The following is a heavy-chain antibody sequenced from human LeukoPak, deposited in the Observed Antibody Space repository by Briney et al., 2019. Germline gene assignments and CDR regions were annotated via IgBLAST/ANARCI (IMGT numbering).Heavy chain of an antibody. D-gene: IGHD3-3*02. CDR2: INHSGST. Sequence: SETLSLTCAVYGGSFSGYYWSWIRQPPGKGLEWIGEINHSGSTNYNPPLKSRVTISVDTSKNQFSLKLCSVTAADTAVYYCARGRAGRRIFDYWGQGTLVTVSS. J-gene: IGHJ4*02. CDR1: GGSFSGYY. CDR3: ARGRAGRRIFDY. V-gene: IGHV4-34*01.